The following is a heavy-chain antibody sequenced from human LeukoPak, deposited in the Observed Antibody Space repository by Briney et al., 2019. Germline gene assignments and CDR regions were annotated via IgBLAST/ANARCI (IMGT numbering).Heavy chain of an antibody. CDR1: GGTFSSST. V-gene: IGHV1-69*13. D-gene: IGHD3-10*01. Sequence: GASVKVSCKDSGGTFSSSTIRWVRQAPGQGLECMGRLIPIFGTANYAQTFQGRVTLTADESTSTAYMELSSLRSEDTAGYYCAIGGVLEGSGLDYWGQGTRVTVSS. J-gene: IGHJ4*02. CDR2: LIPIFGTA. CDR3: AIGGVLEGSGLDY.